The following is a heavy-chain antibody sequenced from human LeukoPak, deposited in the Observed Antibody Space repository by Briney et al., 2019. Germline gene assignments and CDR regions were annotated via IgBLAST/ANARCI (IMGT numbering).Heavy chain of an antibody. D-gene: IGHD1-26*01. V-gene: IGHV4-4*07. CDR2: IYASGIT. CDR3: ARHKSGGTYPIDY. J-gene: IGHJ4*02. Sequence: SETLSLTCTVSGGSISGYYWSWIRQPAGKGLEWIGRIYASGITNYNPSLESRVTISIDTSKNQFSLKLNSVTATDTAVYYCARHKSGGTYPIDYWGQGTLVTVSS. CDR1: GGSISGYY.